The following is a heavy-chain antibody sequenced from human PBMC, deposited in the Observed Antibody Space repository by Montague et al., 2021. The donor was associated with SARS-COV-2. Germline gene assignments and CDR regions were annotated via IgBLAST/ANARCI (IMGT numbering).Heavy chain of an antibody. CDR1: GGSVSSSSYY. CDR2: IYDSGST. J-gene: IGHJ3*02. V-gene: IGHV4-39*02. D-gene: IGHD1-26*01. Sequence: SETLSLTCTVSGGSVSSSSYYWDWIRQPPGKGLEWIGSIYDSGSTYYNPSLKSRVTISVDTSKNHFSLKLNSVTAADTAVYYCARLSRKLLAVATTYDGSDIWGQGTMVTVSS. CDR3: ARLSRKLLAVATTYDGSDI.